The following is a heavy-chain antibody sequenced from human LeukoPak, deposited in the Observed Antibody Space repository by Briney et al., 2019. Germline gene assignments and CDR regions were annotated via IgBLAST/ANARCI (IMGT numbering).Heavy chain of an antibody. CDR1: GGTFSSYA. CDR3: ARGFDGGRGWFDP. V-gene: IGHV1-69*05. Sequence: ASVKVSYKASGGTFSSYAISWVRQAPGQGLEWMGGIIPIFGTANYAQKFQGRVTITTDESTSTAYMELSSLRSEDTAVYYCARGFDGGRGWFDPWGQGTLVTVSS. D-gene: IGHD4-23*01. CDR2: IIPIFGTA. J-gene: IGHJ5*02.